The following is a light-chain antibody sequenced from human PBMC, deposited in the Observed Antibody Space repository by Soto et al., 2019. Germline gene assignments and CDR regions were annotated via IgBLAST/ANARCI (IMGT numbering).Light chain of an antibody. Sequence: EIVLTQSPGTLSLSPGERATLSCRASQSVSSSYLAWYQQKPGQAPRLLIYGASSRATGIPDRFSGSGSGTDFTLTISRLEPEDFAVYYCRQSGSSSLTFCGGTKVENK. CDR3: RQSGSSSLT. V-gene: IGKV3-20*01. J-gene: IGKJ4*01. CDR1: QSVSSSY. CDR2: GAS.